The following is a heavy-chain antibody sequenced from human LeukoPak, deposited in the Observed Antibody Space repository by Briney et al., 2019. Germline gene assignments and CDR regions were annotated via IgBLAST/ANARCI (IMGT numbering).Heavy chain of an antibody. CDR2: IWYDGSNK. V-gene: IGHV3-33*01. CDR1: GFTFSSYG. D-gene: IGHD5-18*01. Sequence: PGGSLRLSCAASGFTFSSYGMHWVRQAPGKGLEWVAVIWYDGSNKYYADSVKGRFTISRDNSKNTLYLQMNSLRAEDTAVYYCARGGDTAASDYWGQGTPVTVSS. J-gene: IGHJ4*02. CDR3: ARGGDTAASDY.